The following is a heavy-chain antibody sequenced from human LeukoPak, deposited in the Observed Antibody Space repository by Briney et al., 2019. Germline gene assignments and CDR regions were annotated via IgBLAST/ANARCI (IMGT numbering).Heavy chain of an antibody. V-gene: IGHV4-61*01. D-gene: IGHD3-9*01. CDR2: IYYSGST. CDR3: ARVANFDWSLDY. CDR1: GGSISSSSYY. J-gene: IGHJ4*02. Sequence: TSETLSLTCTVSGGSISSSSYYWSWIRQPPGKGLEWIGYIYYSGSTNYNPSLKSRVTISVDTSKNQFSLKLSSVTAADTAVYYCARVANFDWSLDYWGQGTLVTVSS.